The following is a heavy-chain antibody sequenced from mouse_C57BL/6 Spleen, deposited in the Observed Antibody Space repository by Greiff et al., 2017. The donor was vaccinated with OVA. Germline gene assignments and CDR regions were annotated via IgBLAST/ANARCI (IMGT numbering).Heavy chain of an antibody. Sequence: QVQLKQPGAELVRPGSSVKLSCKASGYTFTSYWMHWVKQRPIQGLEWIGNIDPSDSETHYNQKFKDKATLTVDKSSSTAYMQLSSLTSEDSAVYYCARGDYDEVDYWGQGTTLTVSS. CDR2: IDPSDSET. J-gene: IGHJ2*01. V-gene: IGHV1-52*01. CDR3: ARGDYDEVDY. CDR1: GYTFTSYW. D-gene: IGHD2-4*01.